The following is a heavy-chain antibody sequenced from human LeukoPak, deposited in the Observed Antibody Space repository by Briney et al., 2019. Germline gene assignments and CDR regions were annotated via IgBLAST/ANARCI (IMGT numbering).Heavy chain of an antibody. CDR3: ARDPSPRTSYYYYYMDV. V-gene: IGHV3-21*01. CDR1: GFTFSSYS. CDR2: ISSFNSYI. J-gene: IGHJ6*03. D-gene: IGHD2-2*01. Sequence: PGRSLRLSCAASGFTFSSYSMNWVRQAPGKGPEWVSSISSFNSYIYYADSVKGRFTISRDNAKNSLHLQMNSLRVEDTGVYYCARDPSPRTSYYYYYMDVWGKGTTVTVSS.